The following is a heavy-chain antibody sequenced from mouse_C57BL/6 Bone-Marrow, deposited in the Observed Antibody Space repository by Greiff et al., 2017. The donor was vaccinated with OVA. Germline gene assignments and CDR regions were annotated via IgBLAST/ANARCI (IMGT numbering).Heavy chain of an antibody. CDR3: AREGIWSVYFDY. Sequence: QVQLQQPGAELVMPGASVKLSCKASGYTFTSYWMHWVKQRPGQGLEWIGEIDPSDSYTNYNQKFKGKSTLTVDKSSSTAYMQLSSLTSEDSAVYYCAREGIWSVYFDYWGQGTTLTVPS. D-gene: IGHD1-1*02. V-gene: IGHV1-69*01. CDR2: IDPSDSYT. J-gene: IGHJ2*01. CDR1: GYTFTSYW.